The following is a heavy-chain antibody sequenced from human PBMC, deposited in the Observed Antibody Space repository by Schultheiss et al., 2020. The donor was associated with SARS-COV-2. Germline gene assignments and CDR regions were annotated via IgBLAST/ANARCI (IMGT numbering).Heavy chain of an antibody. CDR3: ASIDYGGNT. V-gene: IGHV3-33*01. D-gene: IGHD4-23*01. CDR2: IWYDGSNK. CDR1: GFTFSSYG. J-gene: IGHJ5*02. Sequence: GGSLRLSCAASGFTFSSYGMHWVRQAPGKGLEWVAVIWYDGSNKYYADSVKGRFTISRDNSKNTLYLQMDSLRAEDTAMYYCASIDYGGNTWGQGTLVTVSS.